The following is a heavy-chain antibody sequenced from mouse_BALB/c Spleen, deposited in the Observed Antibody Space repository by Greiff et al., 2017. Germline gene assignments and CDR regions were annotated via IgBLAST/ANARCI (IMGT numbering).Heavy chain of an antibody. J-gene: IGHJ3*01. V-gene: IGHV1-69*02. Sequence: QVQLQQSGAELVKPGASVKLSCKASGYTFTSYWMHWVKQRPGQGLEWIGEIDPSDSYTNYNQKFKGKATLTVDKSSSTAYMQLSSLTSEDSAVYYCASAGSSGYGFAYWGQGTLVTVSA. CDR3: ASAGSSGYGFAY. CDR1: GYTFTSYW. D-gene: IGHD3-1*01. CDR2: IDPSDSYT.